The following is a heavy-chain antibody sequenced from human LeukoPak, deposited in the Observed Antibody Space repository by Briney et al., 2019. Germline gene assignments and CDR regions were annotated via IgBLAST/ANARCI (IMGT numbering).Heavy chain of an antibody. D-gene: IGHD1-7*01. CDR3: AKWNSDAFDI. Sequence: PGGSLRLSCAASGFSFSSNGMTWVRQAPGKGLEWVSTISGRGDDTYYADSVKGRFTISRDNSKSSLYLQMNSLSPEDTAVYYCAKWNSDAFDIWGQGTMVTVSS. CDR2: ISGRGDDT. J-gene: IGHJ3*02. V-gene: IGHV3-23*01. CDR1: GFSFSSNG.